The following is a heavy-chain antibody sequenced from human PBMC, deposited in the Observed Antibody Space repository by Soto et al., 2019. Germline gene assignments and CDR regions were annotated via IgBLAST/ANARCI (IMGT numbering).Heavy chain of an antibody. D-gene: IGHD5-18*01. CDR3: ATGDTAMVTSAFDI. CDR2: ISSSSSYI. J-gene: IGHJ3*02. CDR1: GFTFSSYS. Sequence: ESGGGLVKPGGSLRLSCAASGFTFSSYSMNWVRQAPGKGLEWVSSISSSSSYIYYADSVKGRFTISRDNAKNSLYLQMNSLRAEDTAVYYCATGDTAMVTSAFDIWGQGTMVTVSS. V-gene: IGHV3-21*01.